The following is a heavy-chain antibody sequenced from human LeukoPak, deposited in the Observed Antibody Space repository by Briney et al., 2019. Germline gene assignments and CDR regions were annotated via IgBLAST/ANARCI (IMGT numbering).Heavy chain of an antibody. V-gene: IGHV4-38-2*02. D-gene: IGHD1-26*01. Sequence: SETLSLTCGVSGYSISSGYYWGWIRQPPGKGLEWIGSSYHFGSTHYNPSLKSRVTISLDTSKNQFSLKLSSVTAADTAVYYCARDPSGSYYGPLYYFDYWGQGALVTVSS. CDR2: SYHFGST. CDR3: ARDPSGSYYGPLYYFDY. CDR1: GYSISSGYY. J-gene: IGHJ4*02.